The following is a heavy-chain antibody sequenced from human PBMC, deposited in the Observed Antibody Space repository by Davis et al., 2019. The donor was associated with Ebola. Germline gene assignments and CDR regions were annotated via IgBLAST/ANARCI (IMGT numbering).Heavy chain of an antibody. V-gene: IGHV3-73*01. CDR1: GFTFSDSA. Sequence: GESLKISCAASGFTFSDSAMHWVRQASGKGLEWVGRIRSKANSYATAYAASVKGRFTISRDNSKNTLYLQMNSPRAEDTAVYYCAKEGRWELFVDYWGQGTLVTVSS. D-gene: IGHD1-26*01. CDR2: IRSKANSYAT. CDR3: AKEGRWELFVDY. J-gene: IGHJ4*02.